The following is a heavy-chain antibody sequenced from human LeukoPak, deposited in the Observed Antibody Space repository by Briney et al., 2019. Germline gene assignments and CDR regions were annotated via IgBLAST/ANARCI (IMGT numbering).Heavy chain of an antibody. CDR3: ASGRHDFLH. D-gene: IGHD3/OR15-3a*01. V-gene: IGHV3-7*01. CDR1: GFDFRTYW. Sequence: GGSLRLSCAAPGFDFRTYWMTWVRQAPGKGLEWVANINLDGTEEHYVDSSLKGRFTISRDNAKNSLYLQMTSLRVEDTAVYYCASGRHDFLHWGQGTLVTVSS. CDR2: INLDGTEE. J-gene: IGHJ4*02.